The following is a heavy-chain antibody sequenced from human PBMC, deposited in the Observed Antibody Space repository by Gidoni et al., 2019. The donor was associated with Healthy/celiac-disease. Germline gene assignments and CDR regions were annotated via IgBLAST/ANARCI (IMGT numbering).Heavy chain of an antibody. V-gene: IGHV3-9*01. J-gene: IGHJ4*02. CDR3: AKGYYDSSGYSLLYPEFDY. Sequence: EVQLVESGGGLVQPGRSLRLSCAASGFTFDYYAMHWVRQAPGKGLEWVSGISWNSGSIGYADSVKGRFTISRDNAKNSLYLQMNSLRAEDTALYYCAKGYYDSSGYSLLYPEFDYWGQGTLVTVSS. D-gene: IGHD3-22*01. CDR1: GFTFDYYA. CDR2: ISWNSGSI.